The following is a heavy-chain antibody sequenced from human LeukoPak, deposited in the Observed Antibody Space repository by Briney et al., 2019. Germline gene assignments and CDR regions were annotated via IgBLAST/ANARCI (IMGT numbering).Heavy chain of an antibody. Sequence: SETLSLTCTVSGGSISSDYWSWIRQSAEQGLEWIGRMYPSGSPNYKHSLKSRVTMSVDTSKNQFSLKVRSVTAADTAVYYCARGAGPFDYWGQGILVTVSS. D-gene: IGHD6-19*01. CDR2: MYPSGSP. J-gene: IGHJ4*02. V-gene: IGHV4-4*07. CDR3: ARGAGPFDY. CDR1: GGSISSDY.